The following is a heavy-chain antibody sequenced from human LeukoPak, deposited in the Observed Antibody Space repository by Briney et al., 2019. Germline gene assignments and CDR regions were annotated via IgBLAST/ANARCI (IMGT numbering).Heavy chain of an antibody. V-gene: IGHV1-69*04. Sequence: SVKVSCKASGGTFSSYAISWVRQAPGQGLEWMGRIIPILGIANYAQKFQGRVTITADKSTSTAYMELSSLRSEDTAVYYCARGIVATISGGTELDYWGQGTLVTVSS. D-gene: IGHD5-12*01. CDR2: IIPILGIA. J-gene: IGHJ4*02. CDR3: ARGIVATISGGTELDY. CDR1: GGTFSSYA.